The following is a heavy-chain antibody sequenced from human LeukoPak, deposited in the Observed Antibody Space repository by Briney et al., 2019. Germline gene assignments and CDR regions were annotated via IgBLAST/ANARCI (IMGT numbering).Heavy chain of an antibody. CDR2: MNPNSGNT. CDR3: ARGYSNYVGWFDP. J-gene: IGHJ5*02. D-gene: IGHD4-11*01. V-gene: IGHV1-8*03. Sequence: ASAKVSCKASGYTFTSYDINWVRQATGQGLEWMGWMNPNSGNTGYAQKFQGRVTITRNTSISTAYMELSSLRSEDTAVYYCARGYSNYVGWFDPWGQGTLVTVSS. CDR1: GYTFTSYD.